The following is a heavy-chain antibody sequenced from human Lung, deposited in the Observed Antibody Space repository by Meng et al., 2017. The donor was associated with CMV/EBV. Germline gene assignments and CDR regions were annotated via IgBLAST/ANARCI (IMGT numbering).Heavy chain of an antibody. CDR2: IIPIFGTT. CDR1: GGTFNSYA. J-gene: IGHJ6*01. V-gene: IGHV1-69*05. Sequence: SVXVFXKASGGTFNSYAISWVRQDPGQGLEWMGGIIPIFGTTNYAQNFQGRLTITTDESTSTAYMELGSLRYEDTAVYYCARTLGSTRFYFYNALDVWGQGTXVNGSS. D-gene: IGHD1-7*01. CDR3: ARTLGSTRFYFYNALDV.